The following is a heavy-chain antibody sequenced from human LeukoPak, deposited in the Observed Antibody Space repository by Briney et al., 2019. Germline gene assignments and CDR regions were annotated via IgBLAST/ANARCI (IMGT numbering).Heavy chain of an antibody. D-gene: IGHD6-13*01. Sequence: GGSLRLSCAAAGFTFSSYAMSWVRQAPGKGLEWVSAISGSGGSTYHADSVKGSFTISRDNSKNKLYLQMNSLRAEDTAVYYCAKDNEQLVPDDDAFDIWGQGTMVSVSS. V-gene: IGHV3-23*01. CDR2: ISGSGGST. CDR1: GFTFSSYA. CDR3: AKDNEQLVPDDDAFDI. J-gene: IGHJ3*02.